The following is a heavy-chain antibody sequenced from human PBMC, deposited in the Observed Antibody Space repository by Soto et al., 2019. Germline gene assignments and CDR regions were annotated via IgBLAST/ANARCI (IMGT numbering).Heavy chain of an antibody. D-gene: IGHD3-16*01. V-gene: IGHV3-30-3*01. CDR1: GFTFSSYA. J-gene: IGHJ6*02. Sequence: QVQLVESGGGVVQPGRSLRLSCAASGFTFSSYAMHWVRQVPGKGLEWVAVISYDGSNKYYADSVKGRFTISRDNSKNTLYLQMNSLRAEDTAVYYCARGLGRDYYYGMDVWGQGTTVTVSS. CDR2: ISYDGSNK. CDR3: ARGLGRDYYYGMDV.